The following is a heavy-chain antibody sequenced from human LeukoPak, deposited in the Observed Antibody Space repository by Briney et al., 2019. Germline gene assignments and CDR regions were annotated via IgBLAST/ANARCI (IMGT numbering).Heavy chain of an antibody. Sequence: PSETLSLTCTVSGGSISSSSYYWGWIRQPPGKGLEWIGSIYYSGSTYYNPSLKSRVTISVDTSKNQFSLKLSSVTAADTAVYYCARRLLYYFDYWGQRTLVTVSS. CDR1: GGSISSSSYY. CDR2: IYYSGST. CDR3: ARRLLYYFDY. D-gene: IGHD2-15*01. V-gene: IGHV4-39*01. J-gene: IGHJ4*02.